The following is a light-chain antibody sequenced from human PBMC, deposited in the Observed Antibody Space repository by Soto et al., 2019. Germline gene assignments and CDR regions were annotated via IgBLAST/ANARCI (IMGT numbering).Light chain of an antibody. J-gene: IGKJ4*01. CDR3: QKYNSAPLT. Sequence: DIQMTQSPSTLSGSVGDRVTITCRASQSLNIWLAWYQQKPGRAPKLLIYQASTLASGVPSRFSGSGSGADFTLTISSLQPEDVAAYYCQKYNSAPLTFGGGTKVDIK. V-gene: IGKV1-5*03. CDR2: QAS. CDR1: QSLNIW.